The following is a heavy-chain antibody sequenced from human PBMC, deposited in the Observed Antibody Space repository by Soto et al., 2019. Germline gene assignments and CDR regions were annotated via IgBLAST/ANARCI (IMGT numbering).Heavy chain of an antibody. CDR2: IYWDDDK. CDR3: ARGGVVIKNYYYYYGMDV. D-gene: IGHD3-3*01. Sequence: SGPTLVNPTQTLTLTCTFSGFSLSTSGVGVGWIRQPPGKALEWLALIYWDDDKRYSPSLKSRLTITKDTSKNQVVLTMTNMDPVDTATYYCARGGVVIKNYYYYYGMDVWGQGTTVTVSS. J-gene: IGHJ6*02. V-gene: IGHV2-5*02. CDR1: GFSLSTSGVG.